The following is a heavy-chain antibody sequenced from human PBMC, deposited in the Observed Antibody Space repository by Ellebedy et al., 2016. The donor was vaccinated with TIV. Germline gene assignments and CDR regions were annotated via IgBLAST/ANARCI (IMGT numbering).Heavy chain of an antibody. J-gene: IGHJ4*02. D-gene: IGHD1-26*01. CDR3: ARRYSGSSYHYFDY. V-gene: IGHV4-59*08. CDR1: GGSISSNY. Sequence: MPSETLCLTCTVSGGSISSNYWDWIRQPPGKGLEWIGYIYNSVITNYNPSLKSRVTMSVDTSKRQLSLKLRSVTAADTAVYYCARRYSGSSYHYFDYWGQGTLVIVSS. CDR2: IYNSVIT.